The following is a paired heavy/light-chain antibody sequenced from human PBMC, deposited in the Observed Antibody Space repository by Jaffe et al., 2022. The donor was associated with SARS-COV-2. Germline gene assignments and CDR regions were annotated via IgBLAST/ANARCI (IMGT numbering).Light chain of an antibody. Sequence: QAGLTQPPSVSKALRQTATLTCTGNSNNNVHNEGVAWLQQHQGHPPKLLSYRNNNRPSGISERFSASRSGNTASLTITGLQPEDEADYFCSTWDNSLSTWVFGGGTKLTVL. CDR1: SNNNVHNEG. CDR2: RNN. CDR3: STWDNSLSTWV. V-gene: IGLV10-54*04. J-gene: IGLJ3*02.
Heavy chain of an antibody. CDR2: INVGTGHT. J-gene: IGHJ6*02. V-gene: IGHV1-3*01. CDR3: AREPYYYDFGMDV. Sequence: QVQLVQSGAEVKKPGASVKVSCKASGYTLANFALHWVRQAPGQTLEWLVYINVGTGHTIFSQTFQDRLTISTDTSANTAYMELNSLTSDDTAVYYCAREPYYYDFGMDVWGQGTTVTVSS. CDR1: GYTLANFA.